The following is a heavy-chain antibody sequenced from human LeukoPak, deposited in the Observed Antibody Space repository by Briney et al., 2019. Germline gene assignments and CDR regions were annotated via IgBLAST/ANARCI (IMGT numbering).Heavy chain of an antibody. CDR2: ISESGGSK. D-gene: IGHD7-27*01. CDR3: AKDLHWGLDY. Sequence: GGSLRLSCAGSGFAFSSYAMNWVRQAPGKGLEWVSSISESGGSKYYADSVKGRFTISRDNSRNTLSLQMDSLRAEDTAVYYCAKDLHWGLDYWGQGTLVTVSS. CDR1: GFAFSSYA. J-gene: IGHJ4*02. V-gene: IGHV3-23*01.